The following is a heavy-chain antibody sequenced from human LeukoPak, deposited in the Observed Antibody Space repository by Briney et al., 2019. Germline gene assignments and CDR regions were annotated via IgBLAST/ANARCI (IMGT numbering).Heavy chain of an antibody. D-gene: IGHD3-22*01. Sequence: ASVKVSCKASGYTFTSYYMHWVRQAPGQGLEWMGIINPSGGSTSYAQKFQGRVTMTRDMSTSTVYVELSSLRSEDTAVYYCARSQGYYDSSGYYVTADLYFDYWGQGTLVTVSS. CDR3: ARSQGYYDSSGYYVTADLYFDY. J-gene: IGHJ4*02. CDR2: INPSGGST. V-gene: IGHV1-46*01. CDR1: GYTFTSYY.